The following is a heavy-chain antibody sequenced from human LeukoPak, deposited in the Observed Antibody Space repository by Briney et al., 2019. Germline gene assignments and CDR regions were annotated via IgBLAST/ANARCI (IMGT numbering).Heavy chain of an antibody. J-gene: IGHJ3*02. CDR2: IRGDGSVN. D-gene: IGHD3-22*01. CDR3: SRDANYYDSSRHYFDAFDI. CDR1: GFIFSSYA. V-gene: IGHV3-7*01. Sequence: GGSLRLSCAASGFIFSSYAMTWVRQAPGKGLEWVANIRGDGSVNYLLDSVKGRFTISRDNVKNSLSLEMNNLRAEDTAVYYCSRDANYYDSSRHYFDAFDIWGQGTMVTVSS.